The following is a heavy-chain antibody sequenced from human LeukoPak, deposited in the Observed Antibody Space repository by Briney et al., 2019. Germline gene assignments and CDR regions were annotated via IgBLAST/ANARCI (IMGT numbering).Heavy chain of an antibody. CDR1: GFTFSSYG. CDR2: IRYDGSNK. V-gene: IGHV3-30*02. D-gene: IGHD3-10*01. J-gene: IGHJ4*02. CDR3: AKDTYYYGSGSYDY. Sequence: GGSLRLSCAASGFTFSSYGMHWVRQAPGKGLEWVAFIRYDGSNKYYADSVKGRFTISRDNSKNTLYLQMNSLRAEDTAVYYCAKDTYYYGSGSYDYWGQGTLVTVSS.